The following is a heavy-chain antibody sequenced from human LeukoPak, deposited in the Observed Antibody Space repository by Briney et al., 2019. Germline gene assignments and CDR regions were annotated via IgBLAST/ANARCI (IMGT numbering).Heavy chain of an antibody. Sequence: PSQTLSLTCIVSGGSISSDDYYWSWIRQPPGKGLEWIGYIYYSGNTYYNPSLKSRVIISVDTSKNQFSLKLSSVTAADTAVYYCARRRYNWNDRSFDYWGQGTLVTVSS. CDR1: GGSISSDDYY. J-gene: IGHJ4*02. V-gene: IGHV4-30-4*08. CDR2: IYYSGNT. CDR3: ARRRYNWNDRSFDY. D-gene: IGHD1-1*01.